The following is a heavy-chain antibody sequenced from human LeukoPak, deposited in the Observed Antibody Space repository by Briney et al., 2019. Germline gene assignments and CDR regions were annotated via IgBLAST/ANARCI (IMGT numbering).Heavy chain of an antibody. CDR2: IYSGGST. CDR3: ARDREDIVVVPAAIGY. CDR1: GFTVSSNY. Sequence: GGSLRLSCAASGFTVSSNYMSWVRQAPGKGLEWVSVIYSGGSTYYADSVKGRFTISRDNSKNTLYLQMNSLRAEDTAVYYCARDREDIVVVPAAIGYWGQGTLVTVS. J-gene: IGHJ4*02. D-gene: IGHD2-2*01. V-gene: IGHV3-53*05.